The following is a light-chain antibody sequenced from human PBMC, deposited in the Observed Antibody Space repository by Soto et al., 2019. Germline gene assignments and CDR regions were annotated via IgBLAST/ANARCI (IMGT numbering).Light chain of an antibody. CDR2: GNS. V-gene: IGLV1-40*01. CDR1: SSNIGANSD. CDR3: QSYDSSLRNVI. Sequence: QSVLTQPPSVSGAPGQGVTISCTGGSSNIGANSDVHWYQQLPGTAPKVLIYGNSNRPSGVPDRFSGSKSGTSASLAITGLQVEDEADYYCQSYDSSLRNVIFGGGTKLTVL. J-gene: IGLJ2*01.